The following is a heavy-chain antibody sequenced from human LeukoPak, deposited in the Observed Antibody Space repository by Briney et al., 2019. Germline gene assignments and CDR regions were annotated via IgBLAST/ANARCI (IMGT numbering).Heavy chain of an antibody. CDR3: ARSSRRWWGDY. J-gene: IGHJ4*02. Sequence: GESLKISCVTSGYSFNNYWISLVRQMPGKGLEWVGTIHPEDSYTDYSPSFQGHVTISADKSISTVYLQWSGLKASNNAMYYCARSSRRWWGDYWGQGTLVTVSS. V-gene: IGHV5-10-1*01. CDR2: IHPEDSYT. CDR1: GYSFNNYW. D-gene: IGHD2-15*01.